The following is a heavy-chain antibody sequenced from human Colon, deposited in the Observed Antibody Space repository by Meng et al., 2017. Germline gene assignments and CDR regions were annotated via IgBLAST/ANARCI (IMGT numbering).Heavy chain of an antibody. D-gene: IGHD2-8*01. V-gene: IGHV4-4*02. Sequence: QVQLQESGPGLVKPSGTLYLTCAGSGGSITTNNWWSWVRQPPGKGLEWIGEIHPSGGTNYNPSLKSRVTMSIDNSKRQFSLNLSSVTAADTAVYYCARGGGCVNGVCGSLDYWGQGTLVTVSS. CDR1: GGSITTNNW. J-gene: IGHJ4*02. CDR2: IHPSGGT. CDR3: ARGGGCVNGVCGSLDY.